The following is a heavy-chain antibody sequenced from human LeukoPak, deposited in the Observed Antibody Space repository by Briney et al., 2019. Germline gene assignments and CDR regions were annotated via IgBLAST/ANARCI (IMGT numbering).Heavy chain of an antibody. D-gene: IGHD3-16*01. CDR1: GYTFSNYY. J-gene: IGHJ1*01. CDR2: INPNGGST. Sequence: ASVKVSCKASGYTFSNYYIHRVRQAPGQGLEWLGLINPNGGSTNPAPKFRGRVTLTRDVSSSTAYMELSSLRSEDTAVYYCARAAVSGGVSTYLLHSWGQGTLVTVSS. V-gene: IGHV1-46*01. CDR3: ARAAVSGGVSTYLLHS.